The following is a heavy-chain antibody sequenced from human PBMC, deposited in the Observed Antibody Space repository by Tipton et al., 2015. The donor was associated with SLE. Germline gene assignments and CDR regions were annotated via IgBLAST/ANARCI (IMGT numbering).Heavy chain of an antibody. V-gene: IGHV4-31*03. CDR3: ARERPADY. J-gene: IGHJ4*02. CDR2: IYYSGST. CDR1: GGSISSGGYY. Sequence: TLSLTCTVSGGSISSGGYYLSWIRQHPGKGLAWIGYIYYSGSTYYNPSLKSRVTISVDTSKNQFSLKLSSVTAADTALYYFARERPADYWGQCTLVTVSS.